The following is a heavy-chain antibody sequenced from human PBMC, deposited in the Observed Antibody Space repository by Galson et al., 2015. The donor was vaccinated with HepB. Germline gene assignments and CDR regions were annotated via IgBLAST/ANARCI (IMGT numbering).Heavy chain of an antibody. CDR2: ISAYDSST. Sequence: SVKVSCKASGYTFSSYSIAWVRQAPGQGLEWMGWISAYDSSTNYVQNFQGRVTMTADTSTRTAYMELGSLRFDDTAVYYCARGGMATIGGPSFDSWGQGTLVTVSS. J-gene: IGHJ4*02. D-gene: IGHD5-12*01. V-gene: IGHV1-18*01. CDR3: ARGGMATIGGPSFDS. CDR1: GYTFSSYS.